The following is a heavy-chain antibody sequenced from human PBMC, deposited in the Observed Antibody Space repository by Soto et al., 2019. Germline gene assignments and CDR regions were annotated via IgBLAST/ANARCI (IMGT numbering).Heavy chain of an antibody. D-gene: IGHD3-10*01. V-gene: IGHV3-23*01. CDR3: AKAGGFGGYWYFDL. CDR1: GFTFSSYA. Sequence: EVQLLESGGGLVQPGGSLRLSCAASGFTFSSYAMSWVRQAPGKGLEWVSAISGSGGSTYYADSVKGRFTISRDNSKNTLYLKMNSLRAEYTAVYYCAKAGGFGGYWYFDLWGRGTLVTLSS. CDR2: ISGSGGST. J-gene: IGHJ2*01.